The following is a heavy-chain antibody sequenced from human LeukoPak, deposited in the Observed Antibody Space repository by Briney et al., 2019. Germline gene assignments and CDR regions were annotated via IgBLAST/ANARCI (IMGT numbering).Heavy chain of an antibody. J-gene: IGHJ4*02. D-gene: IGHD3-22*01. V-gene: IGHV1-18*01. CDR3: ATNPDYYDSSGYFVY. Sequence: GASVKVSCKASGYTFTSYGISWVRQAPGQGLEWMGWISAYNGNTNYAQKLQGRVTMTPDTSTSTAYMELRSLRSDDKAVYYCATNPDYYDSSGYFVYWGQGTLVTVSS. CDR2: ISAYNGNT. CDR1: GYTFTSYG.